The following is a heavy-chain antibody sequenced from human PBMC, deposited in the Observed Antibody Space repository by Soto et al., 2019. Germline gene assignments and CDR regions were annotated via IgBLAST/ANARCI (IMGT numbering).Heavy chain of an antibody. CDR3: ARGAYRYFDY. J-gene: IGHJ4*02. Sequence: HLGGSLRLSCVASGFTFSGYAMHWIRQAPGKAPEWVALISSDGSSTLYADSVRGRFTISRDNSRDTLYLQLNSLRPDDTAVFSCARGAYRYFDYWGQGTLVTVSS. CDR1: GFTFSGYA. CDR2: ISSDGSST. D-gene: IGHD4-4*01. V-gene: IGHV3-30-3*01.